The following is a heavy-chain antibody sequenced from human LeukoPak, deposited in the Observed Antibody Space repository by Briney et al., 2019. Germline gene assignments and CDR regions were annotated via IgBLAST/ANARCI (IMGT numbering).Heavy chain of an antibody. V-gene: IGHV3-23*01. D-gene: IGHD4-17*01. J-gene: IGHJ4*02. CDR3: AKVKDYGFSYYFDY. CDR1: GFTFSNAW. Sequence: PGGSLRLSCAASGFTFSNAWMIWFRQAPGKGLEWVSAISGSGGFTYYADSVKGRFTISSDNSKNTLYLQMNSLRAEDTAVYYCAKVKDYGFSYYFDYWGQGTLVTVSS. CDR2: ISGSGGFT.